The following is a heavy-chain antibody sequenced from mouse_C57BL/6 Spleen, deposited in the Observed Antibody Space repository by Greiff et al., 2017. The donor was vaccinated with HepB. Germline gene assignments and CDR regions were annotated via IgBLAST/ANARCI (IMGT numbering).Heavy chain of an antibody. CDR1: GYTFTDYE. V-gene: IGHV1-15*01. CDR3: LTGTREYYFDY. Sequence: QVHVKQSGAELVRPGASVTLSCKASGYTFTDYEMHWVKQTPVHGLEWIGAIDPETGGTAYNQKFKGKAILTADKSSSTAYMELRSLTSEDSAVYYSLTGTREYYFDYWGQGTTLTVSS. D-gene: IGHD4-1*01. CDR2: IDPETGGT. J-gene: IGHJ2*01.